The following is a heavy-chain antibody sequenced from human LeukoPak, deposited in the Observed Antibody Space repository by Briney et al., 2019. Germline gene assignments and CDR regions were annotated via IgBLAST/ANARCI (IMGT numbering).Heavy chain of an antibody. CDR2: INHSGST. J-gene: IGHJ6*03. D-gene: IGHD6-13*01. Sequence: SETLSLTCAVYGGSFSGYYWSWIRKPPGKGLEWIGEINHSGSTNYNPSLKSRVTISVDTSKNQFSLKLSSVTAADTAVYYCARLGYSSSWLTIRAYYYYMDVWGKGTTVTISS. V-gene: IGHV4-34*01. CDR1: GGSFSGYY. CDR3: ARLGYSSSWLTIRAYYYYMDV.